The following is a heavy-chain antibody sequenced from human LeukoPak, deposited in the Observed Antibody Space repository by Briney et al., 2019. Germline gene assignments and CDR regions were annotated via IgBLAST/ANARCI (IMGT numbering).Heavy chain of an antibody. D-gene: IGHD3-3*01. CDR3: ARHGHDFWSGPYYFDY. CDR2: IYSSGST. CDR1: GGSISSSYYY. V-gene: IGHV4-39*01. J-gene: IGHJ4*02. Sequence: PSETLSLTCTVSGGSISSSYYYWGWIRQPPGKGLEWIGSIYSSGSTYYNPSLKSRVTISVDTSKNQFSLKLSSVTAADTAVYYCARHGHDFWSGPYYFDYWGQGTLVTVSS.